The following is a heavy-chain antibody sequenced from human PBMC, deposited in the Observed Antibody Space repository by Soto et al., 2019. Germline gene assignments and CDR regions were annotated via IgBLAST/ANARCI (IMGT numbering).Heavy chain of an antibody. CDR3: ERGNFYYGMDV. CDR1: GESFSGNY. Sequence: PSETLSLTCAVYGESFSGNYWSWIRQPPGKGLEWIGEFSDSGSTNYNPSLKSRVTISEDMSKSQFSLKLSSVTAADTAVYYCERGNFYYGMDVWGQGTTVPVFS. J-gene: IGHJ6*02. CDR2: FSDSGST. V-gene: IGHV4-34*01.